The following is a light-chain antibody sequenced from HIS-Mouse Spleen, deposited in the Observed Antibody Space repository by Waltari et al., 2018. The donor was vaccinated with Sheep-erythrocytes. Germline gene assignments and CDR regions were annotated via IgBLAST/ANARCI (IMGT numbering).Light chain of an antibody. Sequence: DIVMTQSPDSLAVSLGERATINCKSSQCVLYSSNNKHYLAWYQQKPGQPPKLLIYWASTRESGVPDRFSGSGSGTDFTLTISSLQAEDVAVYYCQQYYSTLLTFGGGTKVEIK. CDR3: QQYYSTLLT. V-gene: IGKV4-1*01. J-gene: IGKJ4*01. CDR2: WAS. CDR1: QCVLYSSNNKHY.